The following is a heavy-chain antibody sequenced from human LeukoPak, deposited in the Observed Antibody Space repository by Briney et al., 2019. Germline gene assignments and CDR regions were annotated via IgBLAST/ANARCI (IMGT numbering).Heavy chain of an antibody. Sequence: SETLSLTCTVSGGSISSGDYYWSWIRQPPGKGLEWTGYIYYSGSPYYNPSLKSRVTISVDMSKNQFSLKLSSVTAADTAVYYCAREPAAMGFDYWGQGTLVTVSS. CDR2: IYYSGSP. V-gene: IGHV4-30-4*01. CDR1: GGSISSGDYY. J-gene: IGHJ4*02. CDR3: AREPAAMGFDY. D-gene: IGHD2-2*01.